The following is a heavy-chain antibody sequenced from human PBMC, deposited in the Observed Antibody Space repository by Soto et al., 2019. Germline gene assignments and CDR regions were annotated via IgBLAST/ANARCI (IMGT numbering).Heavy chain of an antibody. V-gene: IGHV1-69*13. CDR2: IIPIFGTA. D-gene: IGHD3-10*01. CDR1: GGTFSSYA. CDR3: ARGYGTMVRGVTRYYYYGMDV. Sequence: SVKVSCKASGGTFSSYAISWVRQAPGQGLEWMGGIIPIFGTANYAQKFQGRVTITADESTSTAYMELSSLRSEDTAVYYCARGYGTMVRGVTRYYYYGMDVWGQGTTVTV. J-gene: IGHJ6*02.